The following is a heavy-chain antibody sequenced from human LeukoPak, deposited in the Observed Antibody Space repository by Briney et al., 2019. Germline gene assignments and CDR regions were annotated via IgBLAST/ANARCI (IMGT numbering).Heavy chain of an antibody. CDR3: ARVGRSGWYGKAAFDI. CDR1: GFTFSDYY. D-gene: IGHD6-19*01. Sequence: GGSLRLSCAASGFTFSDYYMSWIRQAPGKGLEWVSYISSSGSTIYYADSEKGRFTISRDNAKNSLYLQMNSLRAEDTAVYYCARVGRSGWYGKAAFDIWGQGTMVTVSS. V-gene: IGHV3-11*01. CDR2: ISSSGSTI. J-gene: IGHJ3*02.